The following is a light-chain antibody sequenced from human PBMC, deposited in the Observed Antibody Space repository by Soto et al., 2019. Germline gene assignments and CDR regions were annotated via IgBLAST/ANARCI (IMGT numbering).Light chain of an antibody. CDR3: MQALQTPFT. Sequence: DIVMTQSPLSLPVTPGEPASISCRSSQSLLHSNGYNYLDWYLQKPGQSPQLLIYLGSNRASGVPDRFSGSGSGTDFTLKIRRVAAEDVGVYYCMQALQTPFTFGPGTKVDF. CDR2: LGS. CDR1: QSLLHSNGYNY. J-gene: IGKJ3*01. V-gene: IGKV2-28*01.